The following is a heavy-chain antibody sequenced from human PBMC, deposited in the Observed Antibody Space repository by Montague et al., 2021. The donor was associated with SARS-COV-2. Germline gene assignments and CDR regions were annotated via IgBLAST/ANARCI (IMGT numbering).Heavy chain of an antibody. D-gene: IGHD4-17*01. CDR3: VRGTVYMDI. CDR2: ISLDGSEK. CDR1: GFIFADYS. V-gene: IGHV3-30-3*01. J-gene: IGHJ6*03. Sequence: SLRLSCATSGFIFADYSLHWVRQAPGKGLEWVAIISLDGSEKYYVDSVKGRFTVSRDNSRNTLYLQMNSLRLEDTAVYYCVRGTVYMDIRGEGTTVAVSS.